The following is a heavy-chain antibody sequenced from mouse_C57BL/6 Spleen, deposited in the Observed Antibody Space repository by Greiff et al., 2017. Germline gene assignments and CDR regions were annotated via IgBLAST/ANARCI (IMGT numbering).Heavy chain of an antibody. CDR3: ARRRNDGYFYFDY. CDR1: GYTFTSYW. V-gene: IGHV1-69*01. CDR2: IDPSYSYT. Sequence: VKLQQPGAELVMPGASVKLSCKASGYTFTSYWMHWVKQRPGQGLEWIGEIDPSYSYTNYNQKFKGKSTLTVDKSSSTAYMQLSSLTSEDSAVYYCARRRNDGYFYFDYWGQGTTLTVSS. D-gene: IGHD2-3*01. J-gene: IGHJ2*01.